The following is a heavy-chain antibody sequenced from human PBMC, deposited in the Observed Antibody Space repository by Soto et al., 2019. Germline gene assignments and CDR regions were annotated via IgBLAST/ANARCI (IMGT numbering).Heavy chain of an antibody. J-gene: IGHJ6*02. Sequence: SETLSLTCTVSGGSISSGGYYWSWIRQHPGKGLEWIGYIYYSGSTYYNPSLKSRVTISVDTSKNQFSLKLSSVTAADTAVYYCARVELAVSLKYGMDVWGQGTTVTVYS. CDR2: IYYSGST. CDR3: ARVELAVSLKYGMDV. CDR1: GGSISSGGYY. D-gene: IGHD6-6*01. V-gene: IGHV4-31*03.